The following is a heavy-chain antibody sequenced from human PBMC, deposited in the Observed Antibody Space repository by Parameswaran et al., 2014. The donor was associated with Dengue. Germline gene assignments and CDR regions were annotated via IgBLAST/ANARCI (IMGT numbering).Heavy chain of an antibody. J-gene: IGHJ4*02. V-gene: IGHV4-34*01. CDR3: ARGVGGIVVVVAAYFDY. CDR2: INHSGST. Sequence: WIRQPPGKGLEWIGEINHSGSTNYNPSLKSRVTISVDTSKNQFSLKLSSVTAADTAVYYCARGVGGIVVVVAAYFDYWGQGTLVTVSS. D-gene: IGHD2-15*01.